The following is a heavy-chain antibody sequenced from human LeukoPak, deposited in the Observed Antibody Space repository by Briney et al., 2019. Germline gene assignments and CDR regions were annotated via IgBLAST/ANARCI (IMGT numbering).Heavy chain of an antibody. V-gene: IGHV1-2*02. D-gene: IGHD3-22*01. J-gene: IGHJ4*02. CDR2: INPNSGGT. CDR1: GYTFTGYY. CDR3: GCGYLEGMVGY. Sequence: ASVKVSRKASGYTFTGYYMHWVRQAPGQGLEWMGWINPNSGGTNYAQKFRGRVTMTRDTSISTAYMELSRLRSDDTAVYYCGCGYLEGMVGYWGQGTLVTVSS.